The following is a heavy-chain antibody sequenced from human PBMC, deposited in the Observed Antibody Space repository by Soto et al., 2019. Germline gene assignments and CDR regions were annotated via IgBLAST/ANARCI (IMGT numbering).Heavy chain of an antibody. D-gene: IGHD3-10*01. CDR2: FNPILSFS. J-gene: IGHJ4*02. CDR3: ATSFGSGSRAFDY. Sequence: ASVKVSCKASGDTFNFYTINWVRQAPGLGLEWMGRFNPILSFSNSALKFQGRVTLTADKSTSTAYMVLSSLRSEDTAIYYCATSFGSGSRAFDYWGQGALVTVSS. CDR1: GDTFNFYT. V-gene: IGHV1-69*02.